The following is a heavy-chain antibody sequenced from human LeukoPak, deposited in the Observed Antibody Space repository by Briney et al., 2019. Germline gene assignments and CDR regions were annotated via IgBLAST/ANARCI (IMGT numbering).Heavy chain of an antibody. CDR1: GGSISSGSYY. J-gene: IGHJ3*02. V-gene: IGHV4-61*02. CDR3: ASGGYYDFWSGYPFRNPPSDAFDI. CDR2: IYTSGST. Sequence: SETLSLTCTVSGGSISSGSYYWSWIRQPAGKGLEWIGRIYTSGSTNYNPSLKSRVTISVDTSKNQFSLKLSPVTAADTAVYYCASGGYYDFWSGYPFRNPPSDAFDIWGQGTMVTVSP. D-gene: IGHD3-3*01.